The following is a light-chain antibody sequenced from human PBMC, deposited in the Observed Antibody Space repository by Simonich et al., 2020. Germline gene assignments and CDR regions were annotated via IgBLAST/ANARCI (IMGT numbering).Light chain of an antibody. J-gene: IGLJ3*02. CDR1: SSDVGGYNY. CDR2: DVS. V-gene: IGLV2-14*01. CDR3: SSYTSSSNWV. Sequence: QSALTQPASVSGSPGQSITISCTGTSSDVGGYNYVSWSQQHPGKAPKLMIYDVSKRPSGVSNRFSGSKSGNTASLTISGLQAEDEADYYCSSYTSSSNWVFGGGTKLTVL.